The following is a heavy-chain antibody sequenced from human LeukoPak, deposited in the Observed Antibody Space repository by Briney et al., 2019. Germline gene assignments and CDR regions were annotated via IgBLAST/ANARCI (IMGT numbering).Heavy chain of an antibody. CDR2: ISHTEGT. V-gene: IGHV4-34*01. D-gene: IGHD3-9*01. J-gene: IGHJ1*01. CDR3: ARIRCGHSGSVCYNH. Sequence: PSETLSLTCGVSGVSINDYYWSWIRQSPGKGLEWIGEISHTEGTRYNPSLESRVTMSVGTSENQLSLKLIFVTAADTAAYYCARIRCGHSGSVCYNHWGLGALVTVSS. CDR1: GVSINDYY.